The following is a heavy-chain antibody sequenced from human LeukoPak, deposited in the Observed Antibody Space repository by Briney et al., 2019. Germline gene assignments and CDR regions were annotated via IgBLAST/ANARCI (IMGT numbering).Heavy chain of an antibody. V-gene: IGHV3-15*01. J-gene: IGHJ4*02. D-gene: IGHD1-26*01. Sequence: GGSLRLSCAASGFTFSNAWMSWVRQAPGKGLEWVGRIKTKTDGETTDYASPVKGRFTISRDDSKNTLYLKMNSLKTEDTAVYFCTPSIVGATTFDYWGQGTLVTVSS. CDR3: TPSIVGATTFDY. CDR2: IKTKTDGETT. CDR1: GFTFSNAW.